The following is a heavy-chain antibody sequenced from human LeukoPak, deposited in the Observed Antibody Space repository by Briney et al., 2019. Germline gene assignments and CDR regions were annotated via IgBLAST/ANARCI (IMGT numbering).Heavy chain of an antibody. D-gene: IGHD2-21*01. J-gene: IGHJ5*02. CDR3: ARERAAVLFRWFDP. CDR2: IKQDGSEK. CDR1: GFTFSSYW. Sequence: GGSLILSCGASGFTFSSYWMSWVRQAPGKGLEWVANIKQDGSEKYYVDSVKGRFTISRDNAKNSLYLQMNSLRAEDTAIYYCARERAAVLFRWFDPWGQGTLVTVSS. V-gene: IGHV3-7*01.